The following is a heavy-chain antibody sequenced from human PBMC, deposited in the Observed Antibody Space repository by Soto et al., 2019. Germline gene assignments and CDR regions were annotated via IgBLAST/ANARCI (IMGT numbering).Heavy chain of an antibody. D-gene: IGHD2-2*01. V-gene: IGHV5-51*03. Sequence: EVQLVQSGAEVKKPGESLKISCKGSGYSFTSYWIGWVRQMPGKGMEWMGIIYPGDSDTRYSPSFQGQFTISADKSISIAYLKGSSLKASDTAMYYCARLDHFTGRGTVPNAGYMDVWGKGTTVTVSS. CDR1: GYSFTSYW. J-gene: IGHJ6*03. CDR2: IYPGDSDT. CDR3: ARLDHFTGRGTVPNAGYMDV.